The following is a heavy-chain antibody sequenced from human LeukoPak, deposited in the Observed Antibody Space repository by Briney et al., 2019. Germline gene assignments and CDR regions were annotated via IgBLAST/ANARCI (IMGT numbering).Heavy chain of an antibody. CDR3: ARREAVCAMSDFDD. CDR1: VFSITGYG. D-gene: IGHD2-2*01. V-gene: IGHV3-30*02. CDR2: VQWDGYNK. J-gene: IGHJ4*02. Sequence: GGSLRLSCAASVFSITGYGIHWGRQAPGKGLEWVATVQWDGYNKYYADYVKGRFTVSRDTSKNTVYLQMDSLRSEDTAVYYCARREAVCAMSDFDDWGQGTLVTVSS.